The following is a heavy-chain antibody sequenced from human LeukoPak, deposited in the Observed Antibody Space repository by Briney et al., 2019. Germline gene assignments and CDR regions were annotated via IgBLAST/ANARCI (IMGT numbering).Heavy chain of an antibody. D-gene: IGHD3-9*01. J-gene: IGHJ6*03. CDR3: ARGTRYFDWLSERYYYMDV. CDR2: MNPNSGNT. V-gene: IGHV1-8*01. Sequence: GASVKVSCKASGYTFTSYDINWVQQATGQGLEWMGWMNPNSGNTGYAQKFQGRVTMTRNTSISTAYMELSSLRSEDTAVYYCARGTRYFDWLSERYYYMDVWGKGTTVTISS. CDR1: GYTFTSYD.